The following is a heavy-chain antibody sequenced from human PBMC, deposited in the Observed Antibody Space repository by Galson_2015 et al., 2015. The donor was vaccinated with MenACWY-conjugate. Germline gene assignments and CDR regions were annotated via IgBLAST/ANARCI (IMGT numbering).Heavy chain of an antibody. V-gene: IGHV3-21*01. Sequence: SLRLSCAASGFTFSSYSMNWVRQAPGKGLEWVSSISSSSSYIYYADSVKGRFTISRDNAKNSLYLQMNSLRAEDTAVYYCARDLWFGVIDYWGQGTLVTVSS. CDR3: ARDLWFGVIDY. D-gene: IGHD3-10*01. CDR1: GFTFSSYS. CDR2: ISSSSSYI. J-gene: IGHJ4*02.